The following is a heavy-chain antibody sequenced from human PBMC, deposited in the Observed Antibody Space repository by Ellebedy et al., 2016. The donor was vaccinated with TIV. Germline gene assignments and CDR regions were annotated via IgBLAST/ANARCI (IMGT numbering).Heavy chain of an antibody. CDR3: ATDGSYGDYLSPAHAFEI. V-gene: IGHV3-7*01. J-gene: IGHJ3*02. Sequence: GESLKISCAASGFSFRSYWMSWVRQAPGKGLEWVANMNQDGSQKYYVDSVKGRFTISRDNAKNSLYLEMNSLRAEDTAVYYCATDGSYGDYLSPAHAFEIWGQGTVVAVSS. CDR1: GFSFRSYW. D-gene: IGHD4-17*01. CDR2: MNQDGSQK.